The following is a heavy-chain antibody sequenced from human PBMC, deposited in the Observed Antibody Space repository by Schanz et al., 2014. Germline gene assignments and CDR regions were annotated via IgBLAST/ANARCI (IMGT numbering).Heavy chain of an antibody. CDR1: TFTFSSDW. Sequence: EVQLAESGGGLVQPGGSLRLSCAASTFTFSSDWMSWVRQAPGKGLEWVANIKEDGSVKDYVDSVEGRFTISRDNAKRSLFLQMNSLRVEDTAVYFCVSQTGSPNYWGQGTLXTVSS. CDR3: VSQTGSPNY. D-gene: IGHD6-13*01. V-gene: IGHV3-7*02. J-gene: IGHJ4*02. CDR2: IKEDGSVK.